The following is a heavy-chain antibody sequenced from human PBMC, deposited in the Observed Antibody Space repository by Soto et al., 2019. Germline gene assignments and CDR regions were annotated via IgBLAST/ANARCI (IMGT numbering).Heavy chain of an antibody. CDR3: AKDASSGITSFDS. V-gene: IGHV3-23*01. Sequence: EVQLLESGGGLVQPGGSLRLSCAASGFTFSSYAMSWVRQAPGKGLEWVSVVSGSAGSTYYADSVKGRFIISRDNSKNTLYLQMNSLRAEDTAVXYCAKDASSGITSFDSWGRGTVVTVSS. CDR2: VSGSAGST. CDR1: GFTFSSYA. J-gene: IGHJ2*01. D-gene: IGHD3-3*01.